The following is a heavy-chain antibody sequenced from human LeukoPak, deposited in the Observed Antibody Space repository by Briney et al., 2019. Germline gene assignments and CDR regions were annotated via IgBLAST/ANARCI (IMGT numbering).Heavy chain of an antibody. CDR3: GKDPGVGASPIDP. Sequence: ASVKVSCKASGYTFTYYGISWVRQAPGQGLEWMGWISAYNGNTNYAQKFQGRVTMTTDTSTSTAYMELRSLRSDDTALYYCGKDPGVGASPIDPWGQGTLVTVSS. CDR2: ISAYNGNT. J-gene: IGHJ5*02. V-gene: IGHV1-18*01. CDR1: GYTFTYYG. D-gene: IGHD1-26*01.